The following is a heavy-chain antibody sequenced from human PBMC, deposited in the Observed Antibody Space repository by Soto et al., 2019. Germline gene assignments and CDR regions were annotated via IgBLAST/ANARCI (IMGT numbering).Heavy chain of an antibody. J-gene: IGHJ6*02. CDR3: ARDRYDILTGYYYYYGMDV. D-gene: IGHD3-9*01. CDR1: GGTLSSYA. V-gene: IGHV1-69*13. Sequence: GASVKVSCKASGGTLSSYAISWVRQAPGQGLEWMGGIIPIFGTANYAQKFQGRVTITADESTSTAYMELSSLRSEDTAVYYCARDRYDILTGYYYYYGMDVWGQGTTVTVSS. CDR2: IIPIFGTA.